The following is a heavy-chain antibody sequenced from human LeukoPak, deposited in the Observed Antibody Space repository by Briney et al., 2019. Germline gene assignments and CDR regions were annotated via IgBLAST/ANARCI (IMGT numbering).Heavy chain of an antibody. J-gene: IGHJ4*02. D-gene: IGHD5-12*01. V-gene: IGHV3-48*03. CDR2: IDSSASTT. CDR1: RFYFSTYD. CDR3: ASAHGGSGYDRPFDY. Sequence: GGSLRLSCTASRFYFSTYDMNWVRQVTGKGLEWVSYIDSSASTTYYTGSVQGRFTISRDNAKNSLYLQMRSLRVEDTAFYYCASAHGGSGYDRPFDYWGQGTLVTVSS.